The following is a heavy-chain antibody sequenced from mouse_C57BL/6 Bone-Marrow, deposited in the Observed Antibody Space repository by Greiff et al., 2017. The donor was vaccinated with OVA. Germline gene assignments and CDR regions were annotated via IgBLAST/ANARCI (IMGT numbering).Heavy chain of an antibody. V-gene: IGHV1-55*01. CDR3: AREGSLYWYFDV. J-gene: IGHJ1*03. CDR1: GYTFTSYW. D-gene: IGHD6-1*01. CDR2: IYPGSGST. Sequence: QVQLQQPGAELVKPGASVQMSCKASGYTFTSYWITWVKQRPGQGLEWIGDIYPGSGSTNYNEKFKSKATLTVDTSSSTAYMQLSSLTSEDSAVYYCAREGSLYWYFDVWGTGTTVTVSS.